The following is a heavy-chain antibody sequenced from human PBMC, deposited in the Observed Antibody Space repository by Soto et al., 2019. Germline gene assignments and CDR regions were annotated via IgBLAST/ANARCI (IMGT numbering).Heavy chain of an antibody. D-gene: IGHD3-3*01. CDR1: GFTFSSYG. CDR2: ISYDGSNK. Sequence: PGGSLRLSCAASGFTFSSYGMHWVRQAPGKGLEWVAVISYDGSNKYYADSVKGRFTISRDNSKNTLYLQMNSLRAEDTAVYYCAKDPTYYDFWSGYGLYGMDVWGQGTTVTVSS. J-gene: IGHJ6*02. CDR3: AKDPTYYDFWSGYGLYGMDV. V-gene: IGHV3-30*18.